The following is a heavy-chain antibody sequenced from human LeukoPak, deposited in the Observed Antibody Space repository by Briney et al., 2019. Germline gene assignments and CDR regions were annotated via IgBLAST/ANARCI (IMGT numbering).Heavy chain of an antibody. CDR3: ARTNYYDSRHFDY. CDR2: ISAYNGNT. CDR1: GGTFSSYA. J-gene: IGHJ4*02. V-gene: IGHV1-18*01. Sequence: ASMKVSCKASGGTFSSYAISWVRQAPGQGLEWMGWISAYNGNTNYAQKLQGRVTMTTDTSTSTAYMELRSLRSDDTAVYYCARTNYYDSRHFDYWGQGTLVTVSS. D-gene: IGHD3-22*01.